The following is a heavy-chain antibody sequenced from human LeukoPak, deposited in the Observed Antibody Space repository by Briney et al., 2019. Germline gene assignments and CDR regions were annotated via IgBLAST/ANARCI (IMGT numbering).Heavy chain of an antibody. J-gene: IGHJ4*02. Sequence: SETLSLTCTVSGGSISSSSYYWGWIRQPPGKGVEWIGTIYFSATPYYNPSLKSPFTISVDTSKNHFSLKLSSVTAADTAVYYCAITIIRRVITSYYFDYWGQGTLVTVSS. CDR1: GGSISSSSYY. V-gene: IGHV4-39*02. CDR3: AITIIRRVITSYYFDY. CDR2: IYFSATP. D-gene: IGHD3-10*01.